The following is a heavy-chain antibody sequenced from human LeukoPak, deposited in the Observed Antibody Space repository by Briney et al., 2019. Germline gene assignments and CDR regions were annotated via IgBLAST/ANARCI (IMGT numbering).Heavy chain of an antibody. J-gene: IGHJ3*02. CDR2: IYHSGST. D-gene: IGHD2-2*01. Sequence: SETLSLTCTVSGGSISHFYWTWIRQPPGKGLEWIWYIYHSGSTTYNPSLKSRVTISVDTSKNQFSLKLSSVTAADTAVYYCARGAYCSYTSCYSNAFDIWGQGSLVTVSS. CDR3: ARGAYCSYTSCYSNAFDI. CDR1: GGSISHFY. V-gene: IGHV4-59*01.